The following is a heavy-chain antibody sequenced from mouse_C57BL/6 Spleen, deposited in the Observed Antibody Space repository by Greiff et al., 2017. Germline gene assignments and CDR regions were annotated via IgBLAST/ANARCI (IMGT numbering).Heavy chain of an antibody. CDR1: GYTFTSYW. D-gene: IGHD1-1*01. J-gene: IGHJ4*01. Sequence: QVQLQQPGAELVMPGASVKLSCKASGYTFTSYWMHWVKQRPGQGLEWIGEIDPSDSYTNYNQKFKGKSTLTVDKSSSTAYMQLSSLTSEDSAVYYCARSSYLDAMDYWGQGTSVTVSS. V-gene: IGHV1-69*01. CDR2: IDPSDSYT. CDR3: ARSSYLDAMDY.